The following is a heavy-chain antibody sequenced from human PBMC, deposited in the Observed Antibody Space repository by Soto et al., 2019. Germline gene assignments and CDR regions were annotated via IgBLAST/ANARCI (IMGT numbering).Heavy chain of an antibody. D-gene: IGHD2-21*02. J-gene: IGHJ4*02. CDR1: GGSISSGDYY. V-gene: IGHV4-30-4*01. Sequence: QVQLQESGPGLVKPSQTLSLTCTVSGGSISSGDYYWSWIRQPPGKGLEWIGYIYYSGSTYYNPSLQSRVTISVDTSKNQFSLKLSSVTAADTAVYYCARGGYCGGDCYRGGFGYWGQGTLVTVSS. CDR3: ARGGYCGGDCYRGGFGY. CDR2: IYYSGST.